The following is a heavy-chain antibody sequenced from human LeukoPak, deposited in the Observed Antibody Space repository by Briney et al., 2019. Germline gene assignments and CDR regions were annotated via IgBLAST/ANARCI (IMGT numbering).Heavy chain of an antibody. J-gene: IGHJ4*02. Sequence: PSETLSLTCTVSGGSISSSSYYWGWIRQPPGKGLEWIGSIYYSGTTYYNPSLKSRVTMSVDTSNNQFSLKLSSVTAADTSMYYCVTSYGRSWLRFDYWGQGTLVTVSS. V-gene: IGHV4-39*01. CDR2: IYYSGTT. CDR3: VTSYGRSWLRFDY. D-gene: IGHD6-13*01. CDR1: GGSISSSSYY.